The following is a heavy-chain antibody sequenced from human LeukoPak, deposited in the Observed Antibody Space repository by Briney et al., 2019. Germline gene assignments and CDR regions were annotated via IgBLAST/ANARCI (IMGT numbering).Heavy chain of an antibody. Sequence: ASVKVSCKASGGTFSSYAISWVRQAPGQGLEWMGGIIPIFGTANYAQKFQGRVTITADESTSTAYMELSSLRSEDTAVYYCARVPRLAAAGTEWFYPWGQGTLVTVSS. D-gene: IGHD6-13*01. CDR2: IIPIFGTA. CDR3: ARVPRLAAAGTEWFYP. CDR1: GGTFSSYA. J-gene: IGHJ5*02. V-gene: IGHV1-69*01.